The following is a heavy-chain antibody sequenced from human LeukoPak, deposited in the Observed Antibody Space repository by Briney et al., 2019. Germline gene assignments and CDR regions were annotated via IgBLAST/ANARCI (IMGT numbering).Heavy chain of an antibody. D-gene: IGHD3-9*01. CDR2: IYYSGTT. Sequence: SETLSLTCTVSGASISAYYWSWIRQPPGKGLEWIGYIYYSGTTNYNPSLKSRVAMSLDTSKNQFFLRLSSVTAADTALYYCARHPAISAGYGSYYYLYYMDVWGSGTTVTVSS. CDR3: ARHPAISAGYGSYYYLYYMDV. V-gene: IGHV4-59*08. J-gene: IGHJ6*03. CDR1: GASISAYY.